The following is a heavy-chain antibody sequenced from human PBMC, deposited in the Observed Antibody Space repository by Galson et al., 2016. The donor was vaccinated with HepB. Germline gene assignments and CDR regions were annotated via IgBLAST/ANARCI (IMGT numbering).Heavy chain of an antibody. D-gene: IGHD3-10*01. Sequence: SETLSLTCTVSGGSINSRNSYWGWLRQPPGKGLEWIGTIYYSGSAYYNPSLKSRITISIDTSKNQFSLKLRSVTATDTAAYYCARWDVGASAFDIWGQGTMVTVSS. V-gene: IGHV4-39*01. CDR3: ARWDVGASAFDI. J-gene: IGHJ3*02. CDR1: GGSINSRNSY. CDR2: IYYSGSA.